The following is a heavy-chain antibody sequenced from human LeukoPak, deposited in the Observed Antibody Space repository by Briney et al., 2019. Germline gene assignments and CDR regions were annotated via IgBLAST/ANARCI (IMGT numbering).Heavy chain of an antibody. Sequence: SETLSHTCTVSGGSISSYYWSWIRQPAGKGLEWIGRIYTSGSTSYNPSLKSRVTMSVDTSKSQFSLKLSSVTAADTAVYYCARGYSSGWTNWFDPWGQGTLVTVSS. D-gene: IGHD6-19*01. CDR2: IYTSGST. CDR3: ARGYSSGWTNWFDP. V-gene: IGHV4-4*07. J-gene: IGHJ5*02. CDR1: GGSISSYY.